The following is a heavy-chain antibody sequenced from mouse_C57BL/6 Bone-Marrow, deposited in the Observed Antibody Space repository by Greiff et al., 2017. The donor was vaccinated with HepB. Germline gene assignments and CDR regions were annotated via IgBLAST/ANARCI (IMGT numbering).Heavy chain of an antibody. CDR2: IDPEDGEN. V-gene: IGHV14-2*01. J-gene: IGHJ2*01. Sequence: VQLQQSGAELVKPGASVKLSCTASGFNIKDYYMHWVKQRTEQGLEWIGRIDPEDGENKYAPKFQGKATITADTSSNTAYLQLSSLTSEDTAVYYCARIYDGYYNDYWGQGTTLTVSS. D-gene: IGHD2-3*01. CDR1: GFNIKDYY. CDR3: ARIYDGYYNDY.